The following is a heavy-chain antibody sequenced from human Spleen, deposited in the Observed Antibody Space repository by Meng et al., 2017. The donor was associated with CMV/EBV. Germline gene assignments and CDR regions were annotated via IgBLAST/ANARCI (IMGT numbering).Heavy chain of an antibody. CDR1: GGSFNGYY. V-gene: IGHV4-34*01. J-gene: IGHJ6*02. CDR2: INHSGST. Sequence: GSLRLSCAVYGGSFNGYYWSWIRQPPGKGLEWIGEINHSGSTNYNPSLKSRVTISVDTSKNQFSLKLSSVTAADTAVYYCARREYYYGMDVWGQGTTVTVSS. CDR3: ARREYYYGMDV.